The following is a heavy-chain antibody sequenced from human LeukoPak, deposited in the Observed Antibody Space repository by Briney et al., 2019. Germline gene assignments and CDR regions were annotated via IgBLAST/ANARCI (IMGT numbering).Heavy chain of an antibody. J-gene: IGHJ5*02. D-gene: IGHD6-13*01. CDR3: AKDLTGITAA. CDR2: IRYDGSNK. V-gene: IGHV3-30*02. CDR1: GFTFSTNA. Sequence: PGGSLRLSCAASGFTFSTNAMHWVRQAPGKGLEWVAFIRYDGSNKYYADSVKGRFTISRDNSKNTLYLQMNSLRAEDTAVYYCAKDLTGITAAWGQGTLVTVSS.